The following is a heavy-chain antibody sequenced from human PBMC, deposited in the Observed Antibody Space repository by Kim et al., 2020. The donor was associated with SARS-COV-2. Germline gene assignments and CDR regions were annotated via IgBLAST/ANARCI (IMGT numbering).Heavy chain of an antibody. Sequence: GGSLRLSCAASGFTFRRYCLPCVLQSPGMRLEWVAVIWYDGSNKYYADSVKGRFTISRDNSKNTLYLQMKSLRAEETALYYCARDTRAYYGMDVWGQGTTVTVSS. CDR2: IWYDGSNK. CDR1: GFTFRRYC. J-gene: IGHJ6*02. CDR3: ARDTRAYYGMDV. V-gene: IGHV3-33*01.